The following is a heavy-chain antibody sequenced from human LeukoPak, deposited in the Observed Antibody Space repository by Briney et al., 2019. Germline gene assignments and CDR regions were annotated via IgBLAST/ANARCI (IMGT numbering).Heavy chain of an antibody. CDR1: GFTFSDYY. CDR2: ISSSSSTI. D-gene: IGHD1-26*01. V-gene: IGHV3-11*01. J-gene: IGHJ4*02. Sequence: GGSLRLSCAASGFTFSDYYMSWIRQAPGKGLEGVSYISSSSSTIYYADSVKGRFTISRDNAKNSLYLQMNSQRAEDTAVYYCAKDQGGSYFDYWGQGTLVTVSS. CDR3: AKDQGGSYFDY.